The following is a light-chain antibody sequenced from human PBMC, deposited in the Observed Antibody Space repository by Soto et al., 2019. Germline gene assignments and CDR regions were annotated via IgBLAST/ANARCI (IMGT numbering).Light chain of an antibody. CDR2: EVS. Sequence: QSVLTQPASVSGSPGQSITIPCTRTSSDVRTCNHGSWYQQLPGKAANLRVYEVSNRPSGVSNRLSGSKSSNTATLTISGLQAEDEPDYYFSSYASSADYVCGTGTKVTVL. J-gene: IGLJ1*01. CDR3: SSYASSADYV. V-gene: IGLV2-14*01. CDR1: SSDVRTCNH.